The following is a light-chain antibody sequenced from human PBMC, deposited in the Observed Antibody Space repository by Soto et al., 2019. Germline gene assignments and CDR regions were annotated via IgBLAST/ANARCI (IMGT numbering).Light chain of an antibody. CDR2: GAF. J-gene: IGKJ1*01. CDR3: QHHNSYSQT. Sequence: DIQMTQSPPTLSASVGDRVTITCRSSQSIRHYLAWYQPIPGKAPKLLIYGAFTLQSGVPSRFSVIGSGTEFTLTISSLQPDDFGTYFCQHHNSYSQTFGQGTKVEIK. CDR1: QSIRHY. V-gene: IGKV1-5*01.